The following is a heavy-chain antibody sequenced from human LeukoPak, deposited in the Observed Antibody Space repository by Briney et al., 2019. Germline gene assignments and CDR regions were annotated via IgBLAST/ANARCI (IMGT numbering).Heavy chain of an antibody. CDR2: IYSGGST. V-gene: IGHV3-53*01. CDR1: GFTVSSNY. J-gene: IGHJ6*03. D-gene: IGHD6-6*01. CDR3: ARDISSSSSGGYYYYMDV. Sequence: GVSLRLSCAASGFTVSSNYMSWVREAPGKGLEWVSVIYSGGSTYYADSVKGRFTISRDNSKNTLYLQMNSLRAEDTAVYYCARDISSSSSGGYYYYMDVWGKGTTVTVSS.